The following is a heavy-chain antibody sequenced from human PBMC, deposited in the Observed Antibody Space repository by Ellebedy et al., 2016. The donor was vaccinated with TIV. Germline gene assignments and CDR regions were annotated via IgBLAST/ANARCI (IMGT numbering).Heavy chain of an antibody. V-gene: IGHV3-48*01. J-gene: IGHJ3*02. CDR2: ISSSSSTI. Sequence: GESLKISCAASGFTFSRYSINWVRQAPGKGLEWVSYISSSSSTIYYADSVKGRFTISRDKAKNSLYLQMNSLRAEDTAVYYCAAAAGAGDDAFDIWGQGTMVTVSS. CDR3: AAAAGAGDDAFDI. D-gene: IGHD6-13*01. CDR1: GFTFSRYS.